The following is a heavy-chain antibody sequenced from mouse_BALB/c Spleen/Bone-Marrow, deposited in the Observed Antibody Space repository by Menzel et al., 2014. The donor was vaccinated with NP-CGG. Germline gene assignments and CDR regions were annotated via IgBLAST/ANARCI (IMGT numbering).Heavy chain of an antibody. CDR1: GFDFSRYW. CDR2: INPDSSTI. D-gene: IGHD1-2*01. Sequence: EVKLMESGGGLVQPGGSLKLSCAASGFDFSRYWMTWVRQAPGKGLEWIGEINPDSSTINYAPSLKDKFIISRDNAKNTLYLQVSKVRSEDTALYYCAKNYYYGYVAYWGQGTLVTVSA. CDR3: AKNYYYGYVAY. J-gene: IGHJ3*01. V-gene: IGHV4-1*02.